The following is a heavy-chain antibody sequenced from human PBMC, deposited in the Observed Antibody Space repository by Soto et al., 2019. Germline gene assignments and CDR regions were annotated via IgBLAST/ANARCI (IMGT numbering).Heavy chain of an antibody. CDR1: GGSFSGYY. CDR3: ARSGGGYYYPFDY. Sequence: SETLSLTCAVYGGSFSGYYWSWIRQPPGKGLEWIGEINHSGSTNYNPSLKSRVTISVDTSKNQFSLKLSSVTAADMAVYYCARSGGGYYYPFDYWGQGTLVTVSS. V-gene: IGHV4-34*01. D-gene: IGHD3-22*01. CDR2: INHSGST. J-gene: IGHJ4*02.